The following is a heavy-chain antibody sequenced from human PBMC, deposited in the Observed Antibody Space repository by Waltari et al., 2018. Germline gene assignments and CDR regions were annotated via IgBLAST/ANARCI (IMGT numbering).Heavy chain of an antibody. D-gene: IGHD6-13*01. CDR2: IIPICGTA. J-gene: IGHJ5*02. CDR1: GGPFSSYA. CDR3: AIAYSSSWYGGGWFDP. V-gene: IGHV1-69*01. Sequence: QVQLVQSGAEVKKPGSSVMVACKASGGPFSSYAISWVRQAPGQGLEWMGGIIPICGTANYAQKFQGRVTITADESTSTAYMGLSSLRSEDTAVYYCAIAYSSSWYGGGWFDPWGQGTLVTVSS.